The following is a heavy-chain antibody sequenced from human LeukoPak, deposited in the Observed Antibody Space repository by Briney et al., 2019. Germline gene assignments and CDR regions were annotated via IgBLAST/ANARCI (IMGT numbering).Heavy chain of an antibody. V-gene: IGHV4-34*01. J-gene: IGHJ1*01. D-gene: IGHD3-22*01. Sequence: PSETLSLTCSVSSGSIRPNYWSWIRQPPGKGLEWIGEINHSGSTNYNPSLKSRVTISVDTSKNQFSLKLISVTAADTALYYCAYSSGYQQHWGQGTLVTVSS. CDR2: INHSGST. CDR1: SGSIRPNY. CDR3: AYSSGYQQH.